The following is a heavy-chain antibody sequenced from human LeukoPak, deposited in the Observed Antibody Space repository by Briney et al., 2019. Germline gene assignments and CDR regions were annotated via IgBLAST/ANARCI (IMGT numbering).Heavy chain of an antibody. J-gene: IGHJ3*02. D-gene: IGHD6-6*01. V-gene: IGHV1-18*01. Sequence: ASVKVSCKASGYTFTSYGISWVRQAPGQGLEWMGWISAYNGSTNYAQKLQGRVTMTTDTSTSTAYMELRSLRSDDTAVYYCARLGSSPLSPAFDIWGQGTMVTVSS. CDR1: GYTFTSYG. CDR3: ARLGSSPLSPAFDI. CDR2: ISAYNGST.